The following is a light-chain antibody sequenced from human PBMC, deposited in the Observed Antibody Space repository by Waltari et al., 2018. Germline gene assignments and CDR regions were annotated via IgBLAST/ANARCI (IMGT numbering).Light chain of an antibody. J-gene: IGKJ2*01. V-gene: IGKV1-39*01. CDR3: QQSYGTPLT. CDR2: AAS. Sequence: DIQLTQSPSSLSAAVGDRVTITCRTSQSINKYLNWYQQKPGKAPKVVVYAASSLQSWFPSRFSGSGSGTAFTLTISSLQPEDFATYDCQQSYGTPLTFGQGPKLEI. CDR1: QSINKY.